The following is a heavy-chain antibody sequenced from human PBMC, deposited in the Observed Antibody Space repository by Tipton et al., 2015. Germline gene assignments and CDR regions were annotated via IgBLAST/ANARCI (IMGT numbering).Heavy chain of an antibody. J-gene: IGHJ5*02. CDR3: ARGGNNWFDP. CDR2: IYSSATT. V-gene: IGHV4-4*09. CDR1: GGSIRSYY. Sequence: TLSLTCTVSGGSIRSYYWNWVRQSPGKGLEWIGYIYSSATTSYSSALKSRVTMSVDTSKNQFSLKLTSVTAADTAVYYCARGGNNWFDPWGPGTLVTVSS. D-gene: IGHD2-15*01.